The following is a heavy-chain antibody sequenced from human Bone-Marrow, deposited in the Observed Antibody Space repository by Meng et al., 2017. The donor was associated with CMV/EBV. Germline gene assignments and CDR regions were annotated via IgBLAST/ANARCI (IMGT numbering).Heavy chain of an antibody. CDR3: ARIFGYYGMDV. CDR2: IDWDDDK. V-gene: IGHV2-70*20. CDR1: GFSLSNARMG. J-gene: IGHJ6*02. D-gene: IGHD3-10*01. Sequence: SGPTLVKPTETLTLTCTVSGFSLSNARMGVSWVRQPPGKALEWLALIDWDDDKYYSTSLKTRLTISKDTSKNQVVLTMTNMDPVDTVTYYCARIFGYYGMDVWGQGTTVTVSS.